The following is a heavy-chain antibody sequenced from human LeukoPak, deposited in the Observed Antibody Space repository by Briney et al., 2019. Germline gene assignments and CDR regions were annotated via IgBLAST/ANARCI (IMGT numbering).Heavy chain of an antibody. CDR2: INPKSGGT. V-gene: IGHV1-2*02. CDR1: GYTYTGYY. CDR3: AREVHDSSGYYVGYYFDY. D-gene: IGHD3-22*01. J-gene: IGHJ4*02. Sequence: ASVKVFCKASGYTYTGYYMHWVRQAPGQGPEWMGWINPKSGGTNYSQKFQGRVTMPRDTSISTAYMELSRLRSDDTAVYYCAREVHDSSGYYVGYYFDYWGQGTLVTVSS.